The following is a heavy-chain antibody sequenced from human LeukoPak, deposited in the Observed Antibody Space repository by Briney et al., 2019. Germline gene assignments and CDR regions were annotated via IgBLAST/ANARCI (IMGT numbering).Heavy chain of an antibody. CDR2: INPSGGST. J-gene: IGHJ4*02. CDR3: ARDSADYGDYDY. V-gene: IGHV1-46*01. D-gene: IGHD4-17*01. Sequence: ASVEVSCKASGYTFTSYFMHWVRQAPGQGLDWTGIINPSGGSTSYAQKFQGRVTMTRDTSTSTVYMELSSLRSEDTAVYYCARDSADYGDYDYWGQGTLVTVSS. CDR1: GYTFTSYF.